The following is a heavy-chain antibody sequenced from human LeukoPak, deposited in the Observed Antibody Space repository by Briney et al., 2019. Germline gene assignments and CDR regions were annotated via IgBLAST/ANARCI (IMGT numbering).Heavy chain of an antibody. CDR2: ISYDGSNK. D-gene: IGHD3-10*01. J-gene: IGHJ4*02. V-gene: IGHV3-30*18. CDR1: GFTFSSYG. Sequence: HPGGSLRLSCAASGFTFSSYGMHWVRQAPGKGLEWVAVISYDGSNKYYADSVKGRFTISRDNSKNTLYLQMNSLRAEDTAVYYCAKKRGEAAAYYDYWGQGTLVTVSS. CDR3: AKKRGEAAAYYDY.